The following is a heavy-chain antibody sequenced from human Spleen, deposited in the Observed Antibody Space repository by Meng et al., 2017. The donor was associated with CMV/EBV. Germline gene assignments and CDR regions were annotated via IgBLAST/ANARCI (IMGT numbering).Heavy chain of an antibody. Sequence: ASVKVSCKASGYTFTSYGISWVRQAPGQGLEWMGWISAYNGNTNYAQKLQGRVTMTTDTSTSTAYMELRSLRSDDTAVYYCARTYYDFWSGYRHLNWFDPWGQGTLVTVSS. CDR3: ARTYYDFWSGYRHLNWFDP. D-gene: IGHD3-3*01. J-gene: IGHJ5*02. V-gene: IGHV1-18*01. CDR2: ISAYNGNT. CDR1: GYTFTSYG.